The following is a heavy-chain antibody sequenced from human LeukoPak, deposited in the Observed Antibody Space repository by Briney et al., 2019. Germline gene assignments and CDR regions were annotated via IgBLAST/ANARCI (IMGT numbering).Heavy chain of an antibody. CDR1: GFTLSTYG. V-gene: IGHV3-30*02. D-gene: IGHD1-26*01. Sequence: GGSLRLSCTASGFTLSTYGMHWVRQAPGKGLEWVTFIRHDGSATYYADPVKGRFTSSRDNSKSTVYLEVNSLRPEDTAVYYCATLMFEKAGVGATPLAYWGKGTL. J-gene: IGHJ4*02. CDR2: IRHDGSAT. CDR3: ATLMFEKAGVGATPLAY.